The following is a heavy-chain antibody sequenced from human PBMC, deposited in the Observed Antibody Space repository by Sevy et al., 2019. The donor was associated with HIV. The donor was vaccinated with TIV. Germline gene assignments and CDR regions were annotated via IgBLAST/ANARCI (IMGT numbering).Heavy chain of an antibody. CDR2: FDPEDGER. CDR3: ATTREYYQGKSGYFDY. D-gene: IGHD2-15*01. Sequence: ASVKVSCKVSGYTLTQLSMHWVRQAPGKGLEWMGSFDPEDGERIYAQKFQGRITMTEDKSTDTAYMDLSSLKSDDTAVDYCATTREYYQGKSGYFDYWGQGALVTVSS. CDR1: GYTLTQLS. J-gene: IGHJ4*02. V-gene: IGHV1-24*01.